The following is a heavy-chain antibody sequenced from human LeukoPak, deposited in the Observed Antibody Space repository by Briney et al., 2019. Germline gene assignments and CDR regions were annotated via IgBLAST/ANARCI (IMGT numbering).Heavy chain of an antibody. Sequence: ASVKVSCKASGYTFTSYGISWVRQAPGQGLEWMGWISAYNGNTNYAQKLQGRVTMTTDTSTSTAYMELRSLRSDDTAVYYCARDLTFGGVIVTDNYFDYWGQGTLVTVSS. V-gene: IGHV1-18*01. D-gene: IGHD3-16*02. CDR2: ISAYNGNT. J-gene: IGHJ4*02. CDR3: ARDLTFGGVIVTDNYFDY. CDR1: GYTFTSYG.